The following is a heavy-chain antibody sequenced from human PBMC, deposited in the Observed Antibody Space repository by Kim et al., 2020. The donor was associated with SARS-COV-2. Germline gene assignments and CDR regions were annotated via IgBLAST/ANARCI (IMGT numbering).Heavy chain of an antibody. D-gene: IGHD5-12*01. Sequence: SETLSLTCAVYGGSFSGYYWSWIRQPPGKGLEWIGEINHSGSTNYNPSLKSRVTISVDTSKNQFSLKLSSVTAADTAVYYCARVRINSGYDNWGQGTLVTVSS. J-gene: IGHJ4*02. CDR1: GGSFSGYY. CDR3: ARVRINSGYDN. CDR2: INHSGST. V-gene: IGHV4-34*01.